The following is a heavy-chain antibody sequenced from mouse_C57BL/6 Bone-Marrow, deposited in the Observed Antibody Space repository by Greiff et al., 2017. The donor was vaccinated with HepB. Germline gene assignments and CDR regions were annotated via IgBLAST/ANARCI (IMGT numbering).Heavy chain of an antibody. Sequence: VQLQQPGAELVMPGASVKLSCKASGYTFTSYWMHWVKQRPGQGLEWIGEIDPSDSYTNYNQKFKGKSTLTVDKSSSTAYMQLSSLTSEDSAVYYCARGGYYGGFCMDYWGQGNSVTVSS. CDR3: ARGGYYGGFCMDY. V-gene: IGHV1-69*01. CDR1: GYTFTSYW. D-gene: IGHD1-1*01. J-gene: IGHJ4*01. CDR2: IDPSDSYT.